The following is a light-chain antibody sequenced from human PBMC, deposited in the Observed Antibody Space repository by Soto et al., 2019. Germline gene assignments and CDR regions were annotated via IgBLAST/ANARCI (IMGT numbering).Light chain of an antibody. V-gene: IGKV3-11*01. J-gene: IGKJ5*01. CDR1: QSVSNNY. Sequence: EFVLTQSPGTLSLSPGERATLSCSASQSVSNNYLAWYQQKPGQAPRLLIYGASTRVTGVPARFSGSGSGTDFTLTISSLEPEDFAVYYCQQRSNWPPSITFGQGTRLEI. CDR2: GAS. CDR3: QQRSNWPPSIT.